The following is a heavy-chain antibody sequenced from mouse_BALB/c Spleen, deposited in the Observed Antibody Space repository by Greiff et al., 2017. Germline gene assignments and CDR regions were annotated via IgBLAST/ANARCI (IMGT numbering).Heavy chain of an antibody. CDR3: TRILLRGAMDY. Sequence: VQLVESGAELVKPGASVKLSCKASGYTFTSYYMYWVKQRPGQGLEWIGEINPSNGGTNFNEKFKSKATLTVDKSSSTAYMQLSSLTSEDSAVYYCTRILLRGAMDYWGQGTSVTVSS. CDR1: GYTFTSYY. D-gene: IGHD1-1*01. V-gene: IGHV1S81*02. J-gene: IGHJ4*01. CDR2: INPSNGGT.